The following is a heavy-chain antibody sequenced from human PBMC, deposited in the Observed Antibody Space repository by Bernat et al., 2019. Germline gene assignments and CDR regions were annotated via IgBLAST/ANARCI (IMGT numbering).Heavy chain of an antibody. Sequence: HLQLQESGPGLVKPSETLSLTCTVSAGSISSSSYYWGWTRQPPGKGLEWIGSIYYSGSTNYNPSLKSRVTISVDTSTNQFSLKPSSVTAADTAVSSCARRADDYVWGSYRSYAFDIWGQGTLVTVSS. CDR2: IYYSGST. V-gene: IGHV4-39*01. CDR1: AGSISSSSYY. J-gene: IGHJ3*02. CDR3: ARRADDYVWGSYRSYAFDI. D-gene: IGHD3-16*02.